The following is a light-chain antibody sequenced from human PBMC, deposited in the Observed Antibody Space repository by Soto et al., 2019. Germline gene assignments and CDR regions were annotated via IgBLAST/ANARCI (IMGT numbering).Light chain of an antibody. J-gene: IGLJ1*01. CDR2: DVS. Sequence: QSALTQPVSVSGSPGQSIAISCTGTSSDVGGYDYVSWYQQHPGKAPKFMIYDVSNRPSGVSNRFSGSKSDNTASLTISGLQAEDEADYYCSSYTSSSTYVFGTGTKLTVL. CDR1: SSDVGGYDY. CDR3: SSYTSSSTYV. V-gene: IGLV2-14*01.